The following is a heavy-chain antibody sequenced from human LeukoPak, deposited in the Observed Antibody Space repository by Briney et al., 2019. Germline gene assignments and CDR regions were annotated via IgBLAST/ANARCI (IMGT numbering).Heavy chain of an antibody. D-gene: IGHD3-10*02. CDR1: GFTFSSYN. CDR3: ARNAVRGNWFDP. V-gene: IGHV3-21*01. J-gene: IGHJ5*02. CDR2: ISSTSSHI. Sequence: PGGSLRLFCAASGFTFSSYNMNWVRQAPGKGLEWVSSISSTSSHIYYGASMKGRLTISRNHAKNPLYMQITSMRAEDTAVYYCARNAVRGNWFDPWGQGTLVTVSS.